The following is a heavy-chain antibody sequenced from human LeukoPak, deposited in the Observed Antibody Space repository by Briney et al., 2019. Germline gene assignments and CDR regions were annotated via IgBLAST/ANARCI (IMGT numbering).Heavy chain of an antibody. Sequence: ASVKVSCKASGYTFTSYGISWVRQAPGQGLEWMGWISAYNGNTNYAQKLQSRVTMTTDTSTSTAYMELRSLRSDDTAVYYCARENRRWIQLWANDAFDIWGQGTMVTVSS. J-gene: IGHJ3*02. V-gene: IGHV1-18*01. CDR1: GYTFTSYG. CDR2: ISAYNGNT. CDR3: ARENRRWIQLWANDAFDI. D-gene: IGHD5-18*01.